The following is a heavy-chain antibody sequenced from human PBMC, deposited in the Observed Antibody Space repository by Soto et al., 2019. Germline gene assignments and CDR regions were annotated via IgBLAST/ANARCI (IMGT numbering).Heavy chain of an antibody. J-gene: IGHJ6*02. V-gene: IGHV1-69*08. CDR1: GGTFSSYT. D-gene: IGHD3-10*01. CDR3: AREEDYYGSGSSSYGMDV. CDR2: IIPILGIA. Sequence: QVQLVQSGAEVKKPGSSVKVSCKASGGTFSSYTISWVRQAPGQGLEWMGRIIPILGIANYAQKFQGRVTITADKSTSTAYMELSSLRSEDTAVYYCAREEDYYGSGSSSYGMDVWGQGTTVTVSS.